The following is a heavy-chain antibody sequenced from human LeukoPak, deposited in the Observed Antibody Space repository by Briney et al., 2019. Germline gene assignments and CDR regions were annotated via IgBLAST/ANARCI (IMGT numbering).Heavy chain of an antibody. CDR2: INWHGGST. Sequence: QAGGSLRLSCAASGFTFDDYDMSWVRHAPGKGLEWVSNINWHGGSTNYADSVKGRFTISRDNAKSSLYLQMNSLRIEDTALYYCARGLMGGYPRFDYWGQGTLVTVSS. CDR1: GFTFDDYD. D-gene: IGHD2-8*01. CDR3: ARGLMGGYPRFDY. J-gene: IGHJ4*02. V-gene: IGHV3-20*04.